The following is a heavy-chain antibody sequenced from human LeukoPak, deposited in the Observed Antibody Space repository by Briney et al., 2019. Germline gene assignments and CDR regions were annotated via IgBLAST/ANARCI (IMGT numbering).Heavy chain of an antibody. V-gene: IGHV5-51*01. CDR2: IYPGDSDT. D-gene: IGHD3-22*01. J-gene: IGHJ4*02. Sequence: GESLKISCKGSGYSFTSYWIGWVRQMPGKCLEWMGIIYPGDSDTRYSPSFQGQVTISADKSISTAYLQWSSLKASDTAMYYCARRGSYYYGSSGYTHLDYWGQGTLVTVSS. CDR1: GYSFTSYW. CDR3: ARRGSYYYGSSGYTHLDY.